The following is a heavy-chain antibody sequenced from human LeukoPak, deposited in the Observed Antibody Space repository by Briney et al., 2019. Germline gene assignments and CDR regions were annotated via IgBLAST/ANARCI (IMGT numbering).Heavy chain of an antibody. CDR2: INHSGST. J-gene: IGHJ4*02. CDR3: ARGPGEAGG. Sequence: PSETLSLTCAVYGGSFSGYYWSWIRQPPGKGLEWIGEINHSGSTNYNPSLKSRVTISVDTSKSLFSLKLSSVTAADTAVYYCARGPGEAGGWGQGTLVTVSP. V-gene: IGHV4-34*01. D-gene: IGHD2-8*02. CDR1: GGSFSGYY.